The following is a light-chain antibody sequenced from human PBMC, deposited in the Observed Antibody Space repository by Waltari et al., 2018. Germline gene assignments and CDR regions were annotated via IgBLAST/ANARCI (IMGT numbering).Light chain of an antibody. CDR3: QHYGTSPPLT. J-gene: IGKJ4*01. CDR1: QTFSIST. Sequence: AIQTFSISTLALYQQKPGKAPRLLIYGASTRAAGCPVRFSGSGSGTDFTLTISRLEPEDFAVYYCQHYGTSPPLTFGGGTKVEIK. CDR2: GAS. V-gene: IGKV3-20*01.